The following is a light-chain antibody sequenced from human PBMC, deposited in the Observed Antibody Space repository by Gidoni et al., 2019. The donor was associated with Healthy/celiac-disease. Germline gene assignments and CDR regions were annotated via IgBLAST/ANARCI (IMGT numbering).Light chain of an antibody. CDR3: SSYTSSSSVV. J-gene: IGLJ2*01. CDR1: SSDVGGYNY. CDR2: DVS. V-gene: IGLV2-14*03. Sequence: QSALTQPASVSGSPGQSITISCTGTSSDVGGYNYVSWYQQHPGKAPKLMIYDVSNRPSGVSNRFSGSKSGNTASLTISVLQAEDEADYYCSSYTSSSSVVFGGGTTLTVL.